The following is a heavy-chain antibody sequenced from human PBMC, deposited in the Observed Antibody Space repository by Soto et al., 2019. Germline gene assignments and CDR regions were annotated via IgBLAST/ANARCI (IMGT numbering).Heavy chain of an antibody. CDR3: ARRARPDFYYMDV. CDR1: GFTLSGDA. J-gene: IGHJ6*03. D-gene: IGHD6-6*01. CDR2: ISSNGVGT. V-gene: IGHV3-64*01. Sequence: GGSLRHSCADSGFTLSGDAMDWIRRAPGKGLEYVSGISSNGVGTYYANSVQGRFTISRDNSKNTVYLQMGSLRPEDMTVYYCARRARPDFYYMDVWGKGTTVTVSS.